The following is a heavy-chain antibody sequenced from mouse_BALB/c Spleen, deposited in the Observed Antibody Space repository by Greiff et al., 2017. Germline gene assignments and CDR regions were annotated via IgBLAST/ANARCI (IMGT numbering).Heavy chain of an antibody. J-gene: IGHJ4*01. CDR3: ARGMVTTLYAMDY. V-gene: IGHV5-4*02. D-gene: IGHD2-10*02. Sequence: EVKLVESGGGLVKPGGSLKLSCAASGFTFSDYYMYWVRQTPEKRLEWVATISDGGSYTYYPDSVKGRFTISRDNAKNNLYLQMSSLKSEDTAMYYCARGMVTTLYAMDYWGQGTSVTVSS. CDR2: ISDGGSYT. CDR1: GFTFSDYY.